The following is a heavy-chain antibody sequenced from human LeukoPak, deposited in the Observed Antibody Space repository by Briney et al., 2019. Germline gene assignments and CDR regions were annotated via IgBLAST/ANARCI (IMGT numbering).Heavy chain of an antibody. CDR3: ARSVLRYFDWSMGGSYFDY. Sequence: SETLSLTCAVSGYSISSGYYWGWIRQPPGKGLEWIGSIHHSGSTYYNPSLKSRVTISVDTSKNQFSLKLSSVTAADTAVYYCARSVLRYFDWSMGGSYFDYWGQGTLVTVSS. J-gene: IGHJ4*02. D-gene: IGHD3-9*01. V-gene: IGHV4-38-2*01. CDR2: IHHSGST. CDR1: GYSISSGYY.